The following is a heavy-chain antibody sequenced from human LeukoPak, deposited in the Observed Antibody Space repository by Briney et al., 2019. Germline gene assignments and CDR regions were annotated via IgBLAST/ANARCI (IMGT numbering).Heavy chain of an antibody. CDR2: INWDGTNT. Sequence: PGGSLRLSCVASGGTFGDYGMSWLRQPPGKGLEWVSGINWDGTNTHYADSVKGRFTIARDNAENSLYLQMNSLTDADTAFYCVKDLSSNWLSFDYWGRGTLVTVSS. D-gene: IGHD1-1*01. CDR3: KDLSSNWLSFDY. J-gene: IGHJ4*02. CDR1: GGTFGDYG. V-gene: IGHV3-20*04.